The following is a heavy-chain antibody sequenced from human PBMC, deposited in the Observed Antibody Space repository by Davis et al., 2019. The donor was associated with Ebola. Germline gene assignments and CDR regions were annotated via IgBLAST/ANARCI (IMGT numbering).Heavy chain of an antibody. CDR1: GGSISSNYW. V-gene: IGHV4-4*02. D-gene: IGHD3-16*01. CDR3: ARADYTRYFDH. CDR2: VYHSEST. Sequence: SETLSLTCAVSGGSISSNYWWPWVRQPPGKGLEWIGEVYHSESTNYNPSLKSRATISVDTYNNQFSLSPNSVTAADTAVYYCARADYTRYFDHWGRGTVVTVSP. J-gene: IGHJ4*02.